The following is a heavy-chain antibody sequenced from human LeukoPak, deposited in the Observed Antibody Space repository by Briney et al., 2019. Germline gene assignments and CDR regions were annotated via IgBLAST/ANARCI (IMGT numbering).Heavy chain of an antibody. D-gene: IGHD1-26*01. CDR1: GFTFDDYA. Sequence: GGSLRLSCAASGFTFDDYAMSWVRHAPGKGLEWVSGINWNGGNTGSADSVKGRFAISRDNAKNSLYLQMNSLRAEDTALYYCAATYSGNWEFDYWGQGTLVTVSS. CDR3: AATYSGNWEFDY. V-gene: IGHV3-20*04. CDR2: INWNGGNT. J-gene: IGHJ4*02.